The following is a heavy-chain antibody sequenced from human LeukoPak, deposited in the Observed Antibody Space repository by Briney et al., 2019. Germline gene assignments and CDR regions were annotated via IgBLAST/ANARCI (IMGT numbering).Heavy chain of an antibody. Sequence: PGGSLRLSCAASGFTFSSYAMIWVRQAPGKGLEWVSAISASGGGTNYADSVKGRFTISRDNSKNTLYLQMNSLRAEDTAVYYCAKDMRFLEWLPRSAFDHWGQGTLVTVSS. J-gene: IGHJ4*02. CDR3: AKDMRFLEWLPRSAFDH. V-gene: IGHV3-23*01. D-gene: IGHD3-3*01. CDR2: ISASGGGT. CDR1: GFTFSSYA.